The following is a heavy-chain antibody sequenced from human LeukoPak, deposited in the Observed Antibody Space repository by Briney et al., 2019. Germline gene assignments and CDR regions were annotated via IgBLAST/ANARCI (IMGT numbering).Heavy chain of an antibody. Sequence: ASVKVSCKAFGYIFSDYYMHWVRQAPGQGLEWLGWINPKSGAADYAQQFRGRVTMTRDTSINTDYMELSSLRSEDTAVYYCARHDSRGMRAFDIWGQGTMVTVSS. V-gene: IGHV1-2*02. D-gene: IGHD3-22*01. J-gene: IGHJ3*02. CDR3: ARHDSRGMRAFDI. CDR1: GYIFSDYY. CDR2: INPKSGAA.